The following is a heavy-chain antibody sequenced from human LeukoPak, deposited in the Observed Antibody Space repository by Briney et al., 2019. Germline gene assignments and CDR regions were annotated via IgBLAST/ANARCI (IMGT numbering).Heavy chain of an antibody. Sequence: SETLSLTCAVYGGSFSGYYWSWIRQPPGKGLEWIGEINHSGSTNYNPSLKSRVTISVDTSKNQFSLKLGSVTAADTAVYYCASITVTTVLDYWGQGTLVTVSS. D-gene: IGHD4-11*01. CDR2: INHSGST. V-gene: IGHV4-34*01. CDR1: GGSFSGYY. J-gene: IGHJ4*02. CDR3: ASITVTTVLDY.